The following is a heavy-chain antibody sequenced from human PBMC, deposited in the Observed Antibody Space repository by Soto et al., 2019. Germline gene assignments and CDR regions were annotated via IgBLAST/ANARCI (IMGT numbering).Heavy chain of an antibody. CDR1: GGSISSYY. CDR2: IYYSGST. CDR3: ARVTHYDCWSGFDY. V-gene: IGHV4-59*01. Sequence: QVQLQESGPGLVKPSETLSLTCTVSGGSISSYYWSWIRQPPGKGLEWIGYIYYSGSTNYNPSLKSRVTISVDTSKNQFSLKLSSVTAADTAVYYCARVTHYDCWSGFDYWGQGTLVTVSS. D-gene: IGHD3-3*01. J-gene: IGHJ4*02.